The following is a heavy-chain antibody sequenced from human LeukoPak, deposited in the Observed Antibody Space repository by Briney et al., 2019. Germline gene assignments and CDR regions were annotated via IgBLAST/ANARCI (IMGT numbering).Heavy chain of an antibody. CDR3: AKRSREGSGWFDH. Sequence: TGGSLRLSCAASGFTFSNYAMGRVRQAPGKGLEWVSAITGSGLNTYYADSVKGRFTISRDNSKNTLYLQMNNLIGDDTAVYVCAKRSREGSGWFDHWGQGTLVTVVS. J-gene: IGHJ5*02. CDR1: GFTFSNYA. D-gene: IGHD6-19*01. CDR2: ITGSGLNT. V-gene: IGHV3-23*01.